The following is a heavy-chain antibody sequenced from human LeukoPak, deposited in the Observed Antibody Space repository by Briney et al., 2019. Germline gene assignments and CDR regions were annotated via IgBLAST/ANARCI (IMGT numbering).Heavy chain of an antibody. CDR1: GYTFTNYA. J-gene: IGHJ3*01. CDR2: INAVTGDT. Sequence: ASVKVSCKASGYTFTNYAMHWVRQAPGQRLEWMGWINAVTGDTKYSQEFQGRVTMTRDMSTSTVYMELSSLRSEDTAVYYCARAYSTSPRNGFDFWGQGTMVTVSS. D-gene: IGHD6-6*01. CDR3: ARAYSTSPRNGFDF. V-gene: IGHV1-3*03.